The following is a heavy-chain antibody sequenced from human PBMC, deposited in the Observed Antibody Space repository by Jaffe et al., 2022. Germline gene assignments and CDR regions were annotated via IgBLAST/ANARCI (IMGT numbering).Heavy chain of an antibody. CDR1: GGSISSGGYS. Sequence: QLQLQESGSGLVKPSQTLSLTCAVSGGSISSGGYSWSWIRQPPGKGLEWIGYIYHSGSTYYNPSLKSRVTISVDRSKNQFSLKLSSVTAADTAVYYCARAVGTTVTGYYFDYWGQGTLVTVSS. CDR3: ARAVGTTVTGYYFDY. D-gene: IGHD4-4*01. CDR2: IYHSGST. J-gene: IGHJ4*02. V-gene: IGHV4-30-2*01.